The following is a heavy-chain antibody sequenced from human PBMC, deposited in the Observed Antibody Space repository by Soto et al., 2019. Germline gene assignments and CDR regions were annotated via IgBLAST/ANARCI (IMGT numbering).Heavy chain of an antibody. CDR3: ARDAGYTGYEQGNPFDI. CDR1: GGSIIIYY. CDR2: MYTSGST. J-gene: IGHJ3*02. V-gene: IGHV4-4*07. D-gene: IGHD5-12*01. Sequence: PSETLSLTCTVSGGSIIIYYWSWIRQPAGGGLEWIGRMYTSGSTNYNPSLKSRVSMSVDTSKNQFSLKLSSVTAADTAVYYCARDAGYTGYEQGNPFDIWGQGKMVTVSS.